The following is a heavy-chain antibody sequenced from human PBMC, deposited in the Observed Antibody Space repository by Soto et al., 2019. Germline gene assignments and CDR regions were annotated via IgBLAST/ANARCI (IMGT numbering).Heavy chain of an antibody. Sequence: QVQLQESGPGLVKPSETLSLTCTVSGGSVSSGNYYWSWIRQPPGEVLEWIGYFYYTGSINYNPSIKSRVTMSIDSSKNKISLRRSSVTATDTAVYYCARSMLYCDGDNYSPFDYWGQGTLVTVSS. CDR3: ARSMLYCDGDNYSPFDY. CDR2: FYYTGSI. CDR1: GGSVSSGNYY. D-gene: IGHD2-21*01. V-gene: IGHV4-61*01. J-gene: IGHJ4*02.